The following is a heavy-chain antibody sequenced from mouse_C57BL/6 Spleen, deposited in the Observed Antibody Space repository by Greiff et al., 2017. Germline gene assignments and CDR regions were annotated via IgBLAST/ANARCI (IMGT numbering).Heavy chain of an antibody. CDR3: VSPLDYGGGFAY. CDR2: IRSKSNNYAT. J-gene: IGHJ3*01. V-gene: IGHV10-1*01. D-gene: IGHD2-4*01. Sequence: EVKLVESGGGLVQPKGSLKLSCAASGFSFNTYAMNWVRQAPGKGLEWVARIRSKSNNYATYYADSVKDRFTISRDDSESMLYLQMNNLKTEDTAMYYCVSPLDYGGGFAYWGQGTLVTVSA. CDR1: GFSFNTYA.